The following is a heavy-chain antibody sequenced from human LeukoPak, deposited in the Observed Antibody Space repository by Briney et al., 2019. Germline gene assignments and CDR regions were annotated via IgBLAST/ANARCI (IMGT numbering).Heavy chain of an antibody. Sequence: GGSLRLSCAASGFTFSSYSMGWVRQAPGKGLEWVSYISSSSSTIYYADSVKGRFTISRDNAKNSLYLQMNSLRAEDTAVYYCARMEWGGPFDPWGQGTLVTVSS. CDR3: ARMEWGGPFDP. V-gene: IGHV3-48*01. J-gene: IGHJ5*02. CDR1: GFTFSSYS. D-gene: IGHD3-3*01. CDR2: ISSSSSTI.